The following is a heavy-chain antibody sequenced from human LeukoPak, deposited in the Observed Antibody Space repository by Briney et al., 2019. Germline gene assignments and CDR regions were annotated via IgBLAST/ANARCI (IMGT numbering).Heavy chain of an antibody. D-gene: IGHD6-13*01. CDR1: GGSISSYY. Sequence: PSETLSLTCTVSGGSISSYYWSWIRQPPGKGLEWIGYIYYSGSTNYNPSLKSRVTISVDTSKNQFSLKLSSVTAADTAVYYCARLTLGAAAGKMLDYWGQGTLVTVSS. J-gene: IGHJ4*02. CDR2: IYYSGST. V-gene: IGHV4-59*08. CDR3: ARLTLGAAAGKMLDY.